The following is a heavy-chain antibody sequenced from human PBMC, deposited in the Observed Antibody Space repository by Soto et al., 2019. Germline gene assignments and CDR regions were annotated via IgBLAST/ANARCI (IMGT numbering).Heavy chain of an antibody. Sequence: GESLKISCAASGFTFSSYWMSWVRQAPGKGLEWVANIKQDGSEKYYVDSVKGRFTISRDNAKNSLYLQMNSLRAEDTAVYCCATTSELLGGFDAFDIWGQGTMVTVSS. J-gene: IGHJ3*02. CDR2: IKQDGSEK. CDR1: GFTFSSYW. V-gene: IGHV3-7*01. CDR3: ATTSELLGGFDAFDI. D-gene: IGHD1-26*01.